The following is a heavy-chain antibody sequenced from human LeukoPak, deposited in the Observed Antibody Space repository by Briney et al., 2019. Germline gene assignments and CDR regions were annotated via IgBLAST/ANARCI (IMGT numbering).Heavy chain of an antibody. CDR2: IKQDGSEK. Sequence: PGGSLRLSCAASGFTFSSYWMSWVRQAPGKGLEWVANIKQDGSEKYYVDSVKGRFTISRDNAKNSLYLQMNSLRAEATAVYYCARAATYYGGNEDYWGQGTLVTVSS. V-gene: IGHV3-7*03. CDR3: ARAATYYGGNEDY. CDR1: GFTFSSYW. D-gene: IGHD4-23*01. J-gene: IGHJ4*02.